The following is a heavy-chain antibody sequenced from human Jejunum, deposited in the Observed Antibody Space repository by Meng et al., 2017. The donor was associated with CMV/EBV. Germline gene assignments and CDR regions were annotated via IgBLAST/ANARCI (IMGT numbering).Heavy chain of an antibody. CDR1: GFTFKNYG. CDR2: LIGSGGNT. Sequence: VQVLESGGRLVQPGAEMRLSGAAAGFTFKNYGVNWVRQAKGKGLEWVSSLIGSGGNTYYADSVKGRFNISRDNSRITVYQQMNSLRAEDTAVYFWAKSGDPDDDFWSGSQFYFDYWGQGTLVTVSS. V-gene: IGHV3-23*01. D-gene: IGHD3-3*01. CDR3: AKSGDPDDDFWSGSQFYFDY. J-gene: IGHJ4*02.